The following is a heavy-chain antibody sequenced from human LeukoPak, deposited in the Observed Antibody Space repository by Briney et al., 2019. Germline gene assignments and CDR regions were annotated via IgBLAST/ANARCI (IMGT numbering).Heavy chain of an antibody. CDR3: ARDPQDYYGSGSKD. V-gene: IGHV1-69*13. D-gene: IGHD3-10*01. Sequence: ASVKVSCKASGGTFSSYAISWVRQAPGQGLEWMGGIIPIFGTANYAQKFQGRVKITADESTSTAYMELSSLRSEDTAVYYCARDPQDYYGSGSKDWGQGTLVTVSS. CDR2: IIPIFGTA. J-gene: IGHJ4*02. CDR1: GGTFSSYA.